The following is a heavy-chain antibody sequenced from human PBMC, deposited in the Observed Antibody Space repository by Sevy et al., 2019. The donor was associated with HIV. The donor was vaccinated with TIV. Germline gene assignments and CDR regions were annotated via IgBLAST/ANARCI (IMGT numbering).Heavy chain of an antibody. CDR1: GFTFNTYA. J-gene: IGHJ4*02. Sequence: GGSLRLSCAASGFTFNTYAMSWVRQAPGKGLEWVSAISGSAGSTYYADSVKGRFTISRDNSKNTLYLQMNSLRAEDTAVYYCAKWRKSSSSYLDYWGQGTLVTVSS. V-gene: IGHV3-23*01. D-gene: IGHD6-13*01. CDR3: AKWRKSSSSYLDY. CDR2: ISGSAGST.